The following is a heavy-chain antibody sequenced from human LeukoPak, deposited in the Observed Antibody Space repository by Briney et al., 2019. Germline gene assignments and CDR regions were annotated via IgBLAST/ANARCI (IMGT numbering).Heavy chain of an antibody. Sequence: ASVKVSCKASGYTFTGYYMHWVRQAPGQGLEWMGRIIPILGIANYAQKFQGRVTITADKSTSTAYMELGSLRSEDTAVYYCARATRYDSSGYFRWYYFDYWGQGTLVTVSS. CDR1: GYTFTGYY. CDR2: IIPILGIA. J-gene: IGHJ4*02. CDR3: ARATRYDSSGYFRWYYFDY. D-gene: IGHD3-22*01. V-gene: IGHV1-69*04.